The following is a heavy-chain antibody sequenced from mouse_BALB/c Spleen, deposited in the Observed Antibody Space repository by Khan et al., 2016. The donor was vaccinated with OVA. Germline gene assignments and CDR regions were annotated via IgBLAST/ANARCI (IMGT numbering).Heavy chain of an antibody. CDR3: ARVYGGDFDY. D-gene: IGHD1-1*01. CDR2: LSYSGKT. J-gene: IGHJ2*01. V-gene: IGHV3-2*02. CDR1: GYSITSDYA. Sequence: EVQLQESGPGLVKPSQSLSLTCTVTGYSITSDYAWYWIRQFPGNKLEWMGFLSYSGKTNYNPSLKSRISITRDTSKNQFFLQLNSVTTEDTATYYCARVYGGDFDYWGQGTTLTVSS.